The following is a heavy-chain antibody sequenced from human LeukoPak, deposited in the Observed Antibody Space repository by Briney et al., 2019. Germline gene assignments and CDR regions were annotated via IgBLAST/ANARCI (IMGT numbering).Heavy chain of an antibody. CDR3: AKAESGWETDGFDI. CDR2: IGKGGDT. Sequence: GGSLRLSCAASGLTFSTYDMHWVRQATGEGLEWVSGIGKGGDTYYVGSVKGRFTISRENAKNTLYLQMNSLRAEDTAVYYCAKAESGWETDGFDIWGQGTMVTVSS. J-gene: IGHJ3*02. CDR1: GLTFSTYD. D-gene: IGHD6-19*01. V-gene: IGHV3-13*04.